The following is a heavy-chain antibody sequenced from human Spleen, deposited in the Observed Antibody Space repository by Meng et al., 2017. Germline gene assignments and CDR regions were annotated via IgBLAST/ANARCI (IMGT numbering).Heavy chain of an antibody. Sequence: QVQPQQWGTGLLKPSETLSLTCAVYGGSFSGYYWSWIRQPPGKGLEWIGEINHSGSTNYNPSLKSRVTISVDTSKNQFSLKLSSVTAADTAVYYCARVRSSSWHYFDYWGQGTLVTVSS. CDR3: ARVRSSSWHYFDY. V-gene: IGHV4-34*01. J-gene: IGHJ4*02. CDR2: INHSGST. CDR1: GGSFSGYY. D-gene: IGHD6-13*01.